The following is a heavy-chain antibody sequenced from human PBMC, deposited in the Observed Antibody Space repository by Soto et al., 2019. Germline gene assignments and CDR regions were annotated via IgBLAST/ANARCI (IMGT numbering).Heavy chain of an antibody. V-gene: IGHV4-34*01. J-gene: IGHJ4*02. CDR3: ARGFKRTYYDILTGYNYFDY. CDR1: GGSFSGYY. CDR2: INHSGST. Sequence: QVQLQQWGAGLLKPSETLSLTCAVYGGSFSGYYWSWIRQPPGKGLEWIGEINHSGSTNYNPSLKSRVTISVDTSTNQFSLKLSSVTAADTAVYYCARGFKRTYYDILTGYNYFDYWGQGTLVTVSS. D-gene: IGHD3-9*01.